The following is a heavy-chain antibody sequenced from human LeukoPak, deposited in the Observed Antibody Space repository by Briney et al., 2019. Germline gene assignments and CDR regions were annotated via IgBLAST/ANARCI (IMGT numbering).Heavy chain of an antibody. V-gene: IGHV3-48*03. CDR1: GFTFSDSE. Sequence: QPGGSLRLSCAASGFTFSDSEMNWVRQAPGKGLEWVSYISGTASTTYYADSVKGRFTISRDNSKNTLYLQMNSLRAEDTAVYNCAKTGGTSGWQRGLGYWGQGTLVTVSS. J-gene: IGHJ4*02. CDR2: ISGTASTT. D-gene: IGHD6-19*01. CDR3: AKTGGTSGWQRGLGY.